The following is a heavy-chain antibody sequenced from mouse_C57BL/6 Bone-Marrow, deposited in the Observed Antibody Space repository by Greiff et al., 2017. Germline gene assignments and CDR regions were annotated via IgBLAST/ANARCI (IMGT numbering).Heavy chain of an antibody. Sequence: VQLKESGGGLVQPGGSMKLSCAASGFTFSDAWMDWVRQSPEKGLEWVAEIRNKANNHATYYAESVKGRFTISRDDSKSSVYLQMNSLRAEDTGIYYCTRGPLYDYDGDYWGQGTTLTVAS. J-gene: IGHJ2*01. CDR2: IRNKANNHAT. V-gene: IGHV6-6*01. CDR1: GFTFSDAW. CDR3: TRGPLYDYDGDY. D-gene: IGHD2-4*01.